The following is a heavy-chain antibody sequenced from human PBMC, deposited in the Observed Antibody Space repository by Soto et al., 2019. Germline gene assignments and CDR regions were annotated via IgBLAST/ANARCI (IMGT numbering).Heavy chain of an antibody. CDR2: ISVPDGST. J-gene: IGHJ4*02. V-gene: IGHV3-23*01. CDR3: AKRSLSPDCYGGSCYSPCDY. D-gene: IGHD2-15*01. CDR1: GFTFSNYA. Sequence: EVQLLESGGGLVQPGGSLRLSCAASGFTFSNYAMSWVRQAPGKGLDWVSTISVPDGSTYYADSVKGRFTISRDNSKNTRYLQMNSLGAEDTAIYYCAKRSLSPDCYGGSCYSPCDYWGQGTLVTVSS.